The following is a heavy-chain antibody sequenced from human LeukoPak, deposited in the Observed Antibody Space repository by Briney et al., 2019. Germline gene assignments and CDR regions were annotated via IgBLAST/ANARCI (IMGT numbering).Heavy chain of an antibody. CDR1: GSIFSSYA. CDR3: ARDLRRDCSTTTCYAFDY. CDR2: ISGSGGLT. J-gene: IGHJ4*02. V-gene: IGHV3-23*01. D-gene: IGHD2-2*01. Sequence: GGSLRLSCAVSGSIFSSYAMSWVRQAPGKGLEWVSVISGSGGLTYYAGSVKGRFTISRDNSKNTLYLQMNSLRADDTAVYYCARDLRRDCSTTTCYAFDYWGQGTLVTVSS.